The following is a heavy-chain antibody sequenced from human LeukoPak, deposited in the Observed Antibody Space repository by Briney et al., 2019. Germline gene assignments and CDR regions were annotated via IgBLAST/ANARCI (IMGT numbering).Heavy chain of an antibody. CDR1: GGSISSYY. CDR2: IYYSGST. D-gene: IGHD1-26*01. Sequence: SETLPLTCTVPGGSISSYYWSWIRQPPGKGLEWIGYIYYSGSTNYNPSLKSRVTMSVDTSKNQFSLKLSSVTAADTAAYYCARSGSYHHNYFDYWGQGTLVTVSS. CDR3: ARSGSYHHNYFDY. V-gene: IGHV4-59*08. J-gene: IGHJ4*02.